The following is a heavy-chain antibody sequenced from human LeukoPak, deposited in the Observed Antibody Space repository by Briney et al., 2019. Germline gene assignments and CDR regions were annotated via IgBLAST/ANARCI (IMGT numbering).Heavy chain of an antibody. J-gene: IGHJ6*02. D-gene: IGHD5-18*01. Sequence: GRSRRLSCAASGFTFSSYAMHWVRQAPGKGLEWVAVISYDGSNKYYADSVKGRFTISRDNSKNSLYLQMNSLRAGDTAVYYCARFSTLYSYGYWYYYGMDVWGQGATVTVSS. CDR3: ARFSTLYSYGYWYYYGMDV. CDR1: GFTFSSYA. V-gene: IGHV3-30*14. CDR2: ISYDGSNK.